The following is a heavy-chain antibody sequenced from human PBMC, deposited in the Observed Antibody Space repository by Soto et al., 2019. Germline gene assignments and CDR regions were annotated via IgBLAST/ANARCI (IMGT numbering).Heavy chain of an antibody. J-gene: IGHJ4*02. CDR3: ALIYDNFDY. V-gene: IGHV3-72*01. D-gene: IGHD3-22*01. Sequence: PGGSLRLSCAGSGFTFSDHYMDWVRQAPGKGLEWVGRSRNKANSYTTEYAASVKGRFTISRDDSKNSLYLQMNSLKTEDTAVYYCALIYDNFDYWGQGTLVTVSS. CDR1: GFTFSDHY. CDR2: SRNKANSYTT.